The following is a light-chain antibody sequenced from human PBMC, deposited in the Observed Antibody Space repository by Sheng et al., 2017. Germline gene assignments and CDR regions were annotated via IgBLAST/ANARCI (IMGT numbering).Light chain of an antibody. CDR1: TLGSKS. J-gene: IGLJ2*01. CDR2: YNN. CDR3: QVWNTGSDHSHVV. V-gene: IGLV3-21*02. Sequence: SYVLTQPPSVSVAPGQDGQDYLWGETTLGSKSVHWYQQKPGQAPVLVVYYNNDRPSGIPERFSWLQXWEHVHPDHQQGRKAGDEVRLYCQVWNTGSDHSHVVFGGGTKLTVL.